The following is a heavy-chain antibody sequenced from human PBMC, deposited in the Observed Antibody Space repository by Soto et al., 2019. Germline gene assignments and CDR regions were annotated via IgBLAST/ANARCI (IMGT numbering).Heavy chain of an antibody. Sequence: GGSLRLSCAASGFTFSSYAMSWVRQAPGKGLEWVSAISGSGGSTYYADSVKGRFTISRDTSKNTLYLQMSSLRAEGTAVYYCAKGALLMVYDNWFDPWGQGTLVTVSS. CDR2: ISGSGGST. J-gene: IGHJ5*02. D-gene: IGHD2-8*01. CDR3: AKGALLMVYDNWFDP. V-gene: IGHV3-23*01. CDR1: GFTFSSYA.